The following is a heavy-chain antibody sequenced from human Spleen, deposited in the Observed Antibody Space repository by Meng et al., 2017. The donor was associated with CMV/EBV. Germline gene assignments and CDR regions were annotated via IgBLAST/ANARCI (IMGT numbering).Heavy chain of an antibody. CDR1: AC. CDR3: TADHYCAGGSCWYGWFAP. CDR2: IRRDTDDKTP. J-gene: IGHJ5*02. Sequence: ACMCWISQAPETGLEWLGRIRRDTDDKTPEYAGHVKGSLPISSADSTTTLYLQMNSLQTEDTAVYYCTADHYCAGGSCWYGWFAPWGQGTVVTVSS. V-gene: IGHV3-15*01. D-gene: IGHD2-15*01.